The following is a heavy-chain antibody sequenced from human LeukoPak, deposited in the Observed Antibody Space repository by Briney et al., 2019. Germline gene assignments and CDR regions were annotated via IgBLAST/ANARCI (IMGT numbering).Heavy chain of an antibody. CDR1: GFTFSSNW. Sequence: TGGSLRLSCAASGFTFSSNWMGWVRQAPGQGLEWVAIINENGSGKYYVDSVKGRFTISRDNAKSSLLLQMNSLRAEDTALYYCAKEGGARRFDYWGQGTLVTVSS. CDR2: INENGSGK. CDR3: AKEGGARRFDY. J-gene: IGHJ4*02. V-gene: IGHV3-7*01. D-gene: IGHD3-3*01.